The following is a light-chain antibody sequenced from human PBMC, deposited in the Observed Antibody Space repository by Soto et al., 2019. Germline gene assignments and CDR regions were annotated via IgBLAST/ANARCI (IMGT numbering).Light chain of an antibody. CDR2: AAS. CDR3: QQRSNWPLLT. CDR1: QSVSSIY. V-gene: IGKV3D-20*02. Sequence: EIVLTQSSPTMSLSPGERSTPSGLAIQSVSSIYLAWYQQKPGQAPTLLMYAASSRATGIPDRFSGSGSGTDFTLTISSLEPEDFAVYYCQQRSNWPLLTFGGGTKVDIK. J-gene: IGKJ4*01.